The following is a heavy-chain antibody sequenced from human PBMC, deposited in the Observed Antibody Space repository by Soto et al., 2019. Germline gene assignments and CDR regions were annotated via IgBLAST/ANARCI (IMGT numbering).Heavy chain of an antibody. V-gene: IGHV1-3*01. J-gene: IGHJ4*02. CDR2: INAANGDT. Sequence: ASVKVSCKASGYTFTSYGIHWVRQAPGQRLEWMGWINAANGDTKYSPKFQGRVTITRDTSASTANMELSSLRAEDTAVYYCAKDVISGDGFWLMDHWGQGTLVTVSS. D-gene: IGHD2-21*02. CDR1: GYTFTSYG. CDR3: AKDVISGDGFWLMDH.